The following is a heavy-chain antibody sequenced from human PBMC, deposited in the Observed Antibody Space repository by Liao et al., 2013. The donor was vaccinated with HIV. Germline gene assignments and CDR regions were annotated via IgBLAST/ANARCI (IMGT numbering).Heavy chain of an antibody. J-gene: IGHJ1*01. V-gene: IGHV4-59*01. CDR1: GGSISNYY. D-gene: IGHD3-10*01. CDR2: IYYSGNT. Sequence: QVQLQESGPRLVKPSETLSLTCTVSGGSISNYYWSWIRQPPGKGLEWIGEIYYSGNTDYNPSFNSRVTISVDTSKNQFSLKLSSVTAADTAVYYCARDNRLWFGELQEYFHHWGQGTLVTVSS. CDR3: ARDNRLWFGELQEYFHH.